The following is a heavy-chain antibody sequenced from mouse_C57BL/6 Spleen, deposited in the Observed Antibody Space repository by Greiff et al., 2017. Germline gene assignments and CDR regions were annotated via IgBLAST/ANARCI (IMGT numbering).Heavy chain of an antibody. CDR2: ISGGGGNT. J-gene: IGHJ4*01. Sequence: EVMLVESGGGLVKPGGSLKLSCAASGFTFSSYTMSWVRQTPEKRLEWVATISGGGGNTYYPDSVKGRFTISRDNAKNTLYLQMSSLRSEDTALYYCARRNYGYDEGYAMDYWGQGTSVTVSS. D-gene: IGHD2-2*01. V-gene: IGHV5-9*01. CDR1: GFTFSSYT. CDR3: ARRNYGYDEGYAMDY.